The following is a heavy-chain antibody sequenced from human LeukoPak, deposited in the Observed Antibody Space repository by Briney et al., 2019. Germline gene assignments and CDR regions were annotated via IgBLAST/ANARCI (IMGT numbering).Heavy chain of an antibody. Sequence: KTGGSLRLSCAASGFTFSSYAMSWIRQPPGKGLEWIGYIYYSGSTNYNPSLKSRVTISVDTSKNQFSLKLSSVTAADTAVYYCARDGADYDSSGSYAFDIWGQGTMVTVSS. V-gene: IGHV4-59*01. D-gene: IGHD3-22*01. CDR2: IYYSGST. CDR3: ARDGADYDSSGSYAFDI. J-gene: IGHJ3*02. CDR1: GFTFSSYA.